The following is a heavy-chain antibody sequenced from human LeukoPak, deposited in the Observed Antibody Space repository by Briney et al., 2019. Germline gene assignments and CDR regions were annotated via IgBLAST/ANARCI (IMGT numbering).Heavy chain of an antibody. J-gene: IGHJ3*02. Sequence: AASVKVSCKASGYTFTSYYMHWVRQAPGQGLEWMGWINPNSGGTNYAQKFQGWVTMTRDTSISTAYMELSRLRSDDTAVYYCARVYGSGSYDAFDIWGQGTMVTVSS. CDR2: INPNSGGT. CDR1: GYTFTSYY. CDR3: ARVYGSGSYDAFDI. D-gene: IGHD3-10*01. V-gene: IGHV1-2*04.